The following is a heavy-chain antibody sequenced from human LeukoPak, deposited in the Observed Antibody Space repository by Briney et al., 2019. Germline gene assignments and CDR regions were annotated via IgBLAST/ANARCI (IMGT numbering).Heavy chain of an antibody. CDR3: ARDRDYFDTHTYVHFDY. Sequence: GGSLRLSCAASGFTFSSYAMSWVRQAPGKGLEWVSAISGSGGSTYYADSVKGRFTISRDNSKNTLYLQMNSLRDEDTAVYYCARDRDYFDTHTYVHFDYWGQGSLVTVSS. V-gene: IGHV3-23*01. CDR1: GFTFSSYA. D-gene: IGHD3-22*01. J-gene: IGHJ4*02. CDR2: ISGSGGST.